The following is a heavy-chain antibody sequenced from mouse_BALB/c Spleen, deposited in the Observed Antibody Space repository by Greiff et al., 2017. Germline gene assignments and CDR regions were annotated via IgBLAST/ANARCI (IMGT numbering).Heavy chain of an antibody. D-gene: IGHD2-14*01. CDR3: ARGLSYYRYDPFAY. Sequence: DVMLVESGGGLVKPGGSLKLSCAASGFTFSSYAMSWVRQTPEKRLEWVASISSGGSTYYPDSVKGRFTISRDNARNILYLQMSSLRSEDTAMYYCARGLSYYRYDPFAYWGQGTLVTVSA. V-gene: IGHV5-6-5*01. J-gene: IGHJ3*01. CDR1: GFTFSSYA. CDR2: ISSGGST.